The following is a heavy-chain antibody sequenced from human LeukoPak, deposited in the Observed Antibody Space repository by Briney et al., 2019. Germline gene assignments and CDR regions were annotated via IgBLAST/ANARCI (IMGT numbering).Heavy chain of an antibody. CDR3: ARVGGYGDSDDAFDI. CDR2: ISAYNGNT. V-gene: IGHV1-18*01. Sequence: GASVKVSCKASGYTFTSYGISWVRQAPGQGLAWMGWISAYNGNTNYAQKLQGRVTMTTDTSTSTAYMELRSLRSDDTAVYYCARVGGYGDSDDAFDIWGQGTMVTVSS. D-gene: IGHD4-17*01. J-gene: IGHJ3*02. CDR1: GYTFTSYG.